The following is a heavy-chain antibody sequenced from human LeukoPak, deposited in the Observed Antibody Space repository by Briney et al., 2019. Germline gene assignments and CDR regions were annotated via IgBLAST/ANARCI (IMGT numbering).Heavy chain of an antibody. J-gene: IGHJ4*02. V-gene: IGHV5-51*01. CDR2: IYPGDSDT. CDR1: GYSFTTYW. CDR3: ARLGRVGATQSHSDY. Sequence: GESLKISRKGSGYSFTTYWIVWVRQMPGEGLEWMGIIYPGDSDTRCSPSFQGQVTISADKSISTAYLQWSSLKASDSAMYYCARLGRVGATQSHSDYWGQGTLVTVSS. D-gene: IGHD1-26*01.